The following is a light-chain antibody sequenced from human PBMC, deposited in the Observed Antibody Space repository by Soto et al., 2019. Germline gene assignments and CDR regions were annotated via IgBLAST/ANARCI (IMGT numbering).Light chain of an antibody. J-gene: IGKJ1*01. V-gene: IGKV3-20*01. CDR3: QQYGSSPRT. CDR1: QYINTR. CDR2: QTS. Sequence: EIVLTQSPATLSSFPGDRVTLSCRASQYINTRLAWYQHRPGQAPRLLIYQTSLRAAGIPARFSASGSGTDFTLTISDVQPEDFAVYYCQQYGSSPRTFGQGTKVDNK.